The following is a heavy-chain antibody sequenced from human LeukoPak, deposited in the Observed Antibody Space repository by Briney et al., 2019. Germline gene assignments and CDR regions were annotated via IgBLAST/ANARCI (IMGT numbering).Heavy chain of an antibody. CDR2: IYYSGST. D-gene: IGHD5-18*01. J-gene: IGHJ4*02. V-gene: IGHV4-39*01. CDR3: ARLETSMVTPIDS. CDR1: GGSISSSSYY. Sequence: SETLSLTCTVSGGSISSSSYYWGWIRQPPGKGLEWIGSIYYSGSTYYNPSLKSRVTISIDTSKNQFSLKLSSVTAADTSVYHCARLETSMVTPIDSWGQGTLVTVSA.